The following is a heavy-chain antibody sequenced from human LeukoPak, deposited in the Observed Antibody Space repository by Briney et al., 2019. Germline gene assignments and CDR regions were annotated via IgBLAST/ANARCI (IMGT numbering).Heavy chain of an antibody. CDR3: AKRPSYYYDSSGYYADY. Sequence: GGSLRLSCAASGFTFSSYAMNWVRQAPGKGLEWVTAISNSGDSTYYADSVKGRFTISRDNSKNTLYLQMNSLTAEDTAIYYCAKRPSYYYDSSGYYADYWGQGTLVTVSS. D-gene: IGHD3-22*01. CDR1: GFTFSSYA. J-gene: IGHJ4*02. CDR2: ISNSGDST. V-gene: IGHV3-23*01.